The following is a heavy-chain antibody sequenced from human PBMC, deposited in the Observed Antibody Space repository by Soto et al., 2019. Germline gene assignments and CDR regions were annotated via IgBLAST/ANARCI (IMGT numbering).Heavy chain of an antibody. Sequence: EVQLLESGGGLVQPGGSLRLSCAASGFTFSSYAMSWVRQAPGKGLEWVSTINTSGGSTLYADSVKGRFTLSRDNSKNTLYLQMNSLRAEDTAVYYCAKGKSSGGGWSYGMDVWGQGTTVTVSS. J-gene: IGHJ6*02. CDR3: AKGKSSGGGWSYGMDV. D-gene: IGHD6-19*01. CDR2: INTSGGST. V-gene: IGHV3-23*01. CDR1: GFTFSSYA.